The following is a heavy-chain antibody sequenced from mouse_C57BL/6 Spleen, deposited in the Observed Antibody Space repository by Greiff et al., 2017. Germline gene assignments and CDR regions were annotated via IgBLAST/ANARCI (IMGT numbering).Heavy chain of an antibody. CDR1: GFTFSSYA. Sequence: EVKLVESGGGLVKPGGSLKLSCAASGFTFSSYAMSWVRQTPEKRLEWVATISDGGSYTYYPDNVKGRFTISRDNAKNNLYLQMSHLKSEDTAMYYCASLGSYAMDYWGQGTSVTVSS. CDR2: ISDGGSYT. V-gene: IGHV5-4*03. D-gene: IGHD4-1*01. CDR3: ASLGSYAMDY. J-gene: IGHJ4*01.